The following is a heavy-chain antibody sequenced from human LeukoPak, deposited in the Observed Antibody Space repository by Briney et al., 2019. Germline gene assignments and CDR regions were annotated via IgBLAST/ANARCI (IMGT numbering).Heavy chain of an antibody. V-gene: IGHV4-39*07. CDR1: GGSISSSSYY. Sequence: SSETLSLTCTVSGGSISSSSYYWGWIRQPPGKGLEWIGSIYYSGSTYYNPSLKSRVTISVDTSKNQFSLKLSSVTAADTAVYYCAREGYSGHEGTSKALNWFDPWGQGTLVTVSS. CDR3: AREGYSGHEGTSKALNWFDP. J-gene: IGHJ5*02. D-gene: IGHD5-12*01. CDR2: IYYSGST.